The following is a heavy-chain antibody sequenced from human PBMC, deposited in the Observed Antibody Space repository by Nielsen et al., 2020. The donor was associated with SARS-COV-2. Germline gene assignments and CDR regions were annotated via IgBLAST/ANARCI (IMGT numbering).Heavy chain of an antibody. CDR1: GFTFSSYA. D-gene: IGHD3-10*01. J-gene: IGHJ5*02. V-gene: IGHV4-38-2*02. CDR2: IYHSGST. Sequence: ESLKISCAASGFTFSSYAMSWVRQAPGKGLEWIGSIYHSGSTYYNPSLKSRVTISVDTSKNQFSLKLSSVTAADTAVYYCARDAGYGSGSYGWFDPWGQGTLVTVSS. CDR3: ARDAGYGSGSYGWFDP.